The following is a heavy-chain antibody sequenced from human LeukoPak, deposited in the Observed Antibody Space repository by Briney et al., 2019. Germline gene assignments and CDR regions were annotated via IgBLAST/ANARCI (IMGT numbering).Heavy chain of an antibody. CDR2: IWFDGSTK. V-gene: IGHV3-33*01. D-gene: IGHD2-21*02. CDR3: ARDLHVTAIDY. J-gene: IGHJ4*02. Sequence: PGGSLRLSCAASGFTFSTYAMHWVRQAPGKGLEWVAIIWFDGSTKYYANSMKGRFTISRDNSKNTLYLQVNSLQAEDTAVYYCARDLHVTAIDYWGQGTLVTVSS. CDR1: GFTFSTYA.